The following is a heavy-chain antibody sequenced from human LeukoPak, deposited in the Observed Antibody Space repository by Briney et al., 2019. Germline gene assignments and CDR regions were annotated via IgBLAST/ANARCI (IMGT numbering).Heavy chain of an antibody. Sequence: GGSLRLSCAASGFTFSSYSMNWVRQAPGKGLEWVSSISSSSSYIYYADSVKGRFTISRDNAKNSLYLQMNSLRAEDTAVYYCAGGAGQQWFFDYWGQGTLVTVSS. CDR3: AGGAGQQWFFDY. V-gene: IGHV3-21*01. CDR2: ISSSSSYI. D-gene: IGHD6-19*01. J-gene: IGHJ4*02. CDR1: GFTFSSYS.